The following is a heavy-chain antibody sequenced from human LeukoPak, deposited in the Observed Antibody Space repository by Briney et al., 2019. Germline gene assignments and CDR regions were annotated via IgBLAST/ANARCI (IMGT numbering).Heavy chain of an antibody. CDR1: GGSISSSSYY. CDR3: ARHVFQGIAALAFDY. Sequence: NPSETLSLTCTVSGGSISSSSYYWGWIRQPPGKGLEWIGSIYYSGSTYYNPSLKSRVTISVDTSKNQFSLKLSSVTAADTAVYYCARHVFQGIAALAFDYWGQGTLVTVSS. V-gene: IGHV4-39*01. CDR2: IYYSGST. D-gene: IGHD6-6*01. J-gene: IGHJ4*02.